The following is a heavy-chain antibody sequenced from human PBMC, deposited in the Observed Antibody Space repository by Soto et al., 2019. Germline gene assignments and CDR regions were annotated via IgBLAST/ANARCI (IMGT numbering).Heavy chain of an antibody. CDR3: ARRGFMGATTIDY. CDR2: IYYSGST. J-gene: IGHJ4*02. Sequence: QLQLQESGPGLVKPSETLSLTCTVSGGSISSSSYYWGWIRQPPGKVLEWIGSIYYSGSTYYNPSLKSRVTISVDTSKNQFSLKLSSVTAADTAVYYCARRGFMGATTIDYWGQGTLVTVSS. V-gene: IGHV4-39*01. CDR1: GGSISSSSYY. D-gene: IGHD1-26*01.